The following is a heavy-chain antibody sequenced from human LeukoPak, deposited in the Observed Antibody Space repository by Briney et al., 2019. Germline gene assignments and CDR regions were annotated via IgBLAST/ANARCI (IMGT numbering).Heavy chain of an antibody. CDR1: GFTFSSYE. Sequence: GGSLRLSCAASGFTFSSYEMNWVRQAPGKGLEWVSSISSSSSYIYYADSVKGRFTISRDNAKNSLYLQMNSLRAEDTAVYYCARLVVVPAATAAGIYYYYYGMDVWGQGTTVTVSS. V-gene: IGHV3-21*01. CDR2: ISSSSSYI. J-gene: IGHJ6*02. CDR3: ARLVVVPAATAAGIYYYYYGMDV. D-gene: IGHD2-2*01.